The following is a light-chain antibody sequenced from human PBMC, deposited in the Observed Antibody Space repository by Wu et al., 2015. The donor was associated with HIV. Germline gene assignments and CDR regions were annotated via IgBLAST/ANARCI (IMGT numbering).Light chain of an antibody. CDR2: GAS. CDR3: QQYGTSPRT. Sequence: EIVLTQSPGTLSLSPGERATLSCRASQSISNNYLAWYQQKPGQAPRVLIYGASSRATGIPDRFSGSGSGTDFTLTISRLEPEDFAVYYCQQYGTSPRTFGQGTKLEIK. V-gene: IGKV3-20*01. J-gene: IGKJ2*02. CDR1: QSISNNY.